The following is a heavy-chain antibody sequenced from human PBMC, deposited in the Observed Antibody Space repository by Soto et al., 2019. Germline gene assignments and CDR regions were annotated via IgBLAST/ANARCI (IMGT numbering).Heavy chain of an antibody. CDR3: ARDWTYSGSYFGY. V-gene: IGHV3-20*04. CDR2: INWSGGST. CDR1: GFTFDDYG. Sequence: EVPLVESGGGVVRPGGSLRLSCAASGFTFDDYGMSWVRQVPGKGLEWISGINWSGGSTAYADSVKGRFTISRDNAKDSLFLQMSRLRAEDTALYYCARDWTYSGSYFGYWGQGTLVSVSS. J-gene: IGHJ4*02. D-gene: IGHD1-26*01.